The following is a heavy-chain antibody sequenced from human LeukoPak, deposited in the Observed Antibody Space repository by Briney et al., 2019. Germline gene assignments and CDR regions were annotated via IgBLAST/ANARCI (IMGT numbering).Heavy chain of an antibody. CDR3: AQKQYCSSTSCYRYFDY. V-gene: IGHV1-69*13. Sequence: RASVKVSCKASGGTFSSYAISWVRQAPGQGLEWMGRIIPTFGTANYAQKFQGRVTITADESTSTAYMELSSLGSEDTAVYYCAQKQYCSSTSCYRYFDYWGQGTLVTVSS. CDR1: GGTFSSYA. D-gene: IGHD2-2*01. CDR2: IIPTFGTA. J-gene: IGHJ4*02.